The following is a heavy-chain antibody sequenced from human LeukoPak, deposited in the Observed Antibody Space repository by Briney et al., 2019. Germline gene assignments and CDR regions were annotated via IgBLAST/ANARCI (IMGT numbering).Heavy chain of an antibody. CDR2: ISGRGAST. Sequence: GGSLRLSCTASGFTLSNYAMSWVRQGPGKGLEWVSAISGRGASTYYADSVKGRFTISRDNSKNTLYLQMNSLRAEDTAVYYCAKTQLWLPDYWGQGTLVTVSS. CDR3: AKTQLWLPDY. CDR1: GFTLSNYA. V-gene: IGHV3-23*01. J-gene: IGHJ4*02. D-gene: IGHD5-18*01.